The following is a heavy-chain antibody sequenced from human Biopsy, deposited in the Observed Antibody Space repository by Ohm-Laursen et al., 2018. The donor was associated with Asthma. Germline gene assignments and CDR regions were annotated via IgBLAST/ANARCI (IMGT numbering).Heavy chain of an antibody. CDR3: ARKAGSCISRTCYSLDF. V-gene: IGHV1-69*13. J-gene: IGHJ4*02. CDR1: GGTFNTYV. CDR2: INSVFGTT. Sequence: ASVKVTCKSLGGTFNTYVIGWVRQAPGQGLEWMGGINSVFGTTTYPQKFQDRVTITADDSTSTVYMELSSLRSEDTAVYYCARKAGSCISRTCYSLDFWGQGTLVTVSS. D-gene: IGHD2-2*01.